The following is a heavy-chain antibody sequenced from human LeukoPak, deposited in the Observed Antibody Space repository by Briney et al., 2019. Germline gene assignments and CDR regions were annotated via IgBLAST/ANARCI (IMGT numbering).Heavy chain of an antibody. V-gene: IGHV3-23*01. J-gene: IGHJ3*02. CDR3: AAMGAFDI. CDR1: GLTFSSYA. CDR2: ISGSGGST. Sequence: GGSLRLSCAASGLTFSSYAMSWVRQAPGKGLEWVSGISGSGGSTYYADSVKGRFTIPRDNSKNTLYLQMNSLRAEDTAVYYCAAMGAFDIWGQGTMVTVSS. D-gene: IGHD5-24*01.